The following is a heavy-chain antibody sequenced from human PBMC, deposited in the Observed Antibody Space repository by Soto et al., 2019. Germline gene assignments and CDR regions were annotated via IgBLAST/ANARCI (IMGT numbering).Heavy chain of an antibody. CDR2: ISGYNGHT. J-gene: IGHJ4*02. Sequence: QVQLVQSGAEVKKPGASVKVSCKASGYTFTSYGISWVRQAPGQGLEWMGWISGYNGHTNYAQKLQGRVTMTTDTSTSTAYMELGSLRSDDTAVYYCARVDYDCWSGQHYYFDYWGQGTLVTVSS. V-gene: IGHV1-18*01. CDR1: GYTFTSYG. D-gene: IGHD3-3*01. CDR3: ARVDYDCWSGQHYYFDY.